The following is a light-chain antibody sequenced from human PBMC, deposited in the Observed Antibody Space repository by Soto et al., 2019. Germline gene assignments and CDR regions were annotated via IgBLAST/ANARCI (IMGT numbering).Light chain of an antibody. V-gene: IGKV1-27*01. J-gene: IGKJ4*01. CDR3: QKYNCAPLA. Sequence: DIQMTQSPSSLSASFGDRVTITCRASQGIGVYLAWFQQKPGNAPKLLIYAASTLQSGVPSRFSGSGSGTDFTVTISSLPPEDVATYYCQKYNCAPLAFGGGTKVEIK. CDR1: QGIGVY. CDR2: AAS.